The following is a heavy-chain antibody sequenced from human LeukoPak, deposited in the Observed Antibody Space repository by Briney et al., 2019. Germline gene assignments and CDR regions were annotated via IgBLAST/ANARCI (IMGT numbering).Heavy chain of an antibody. CDR2: IIPIFGTA. J-gene: IGHJ3*02. CDR1: GGTFSSYA. V-gene: IGHV1-69*13. D-gene: IGHD3-10*01. CDR3: AREAADRLWFGYAFDI. Sequence: ASVTVSCRASGGTFSSYAISWVRQAPGQGLEWMGGIIPIFGTANYAQKFQGRVTITADESTSTAYMELSSLRSEDTAVYYCAREAADRLWFGYAFDIWGQGTMVTVAS.